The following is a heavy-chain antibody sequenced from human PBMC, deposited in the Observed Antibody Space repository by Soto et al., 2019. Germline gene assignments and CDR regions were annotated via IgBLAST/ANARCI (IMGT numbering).Heavy chain of an antibody. CDR3: ARGVVVATTAWFDP. V-gene: IGHV2-70*01. CDR2: IDWDDDK. D-gene: IGHD2-15*01. J-gene: IGHJ5*02. CDR1: GFSLSTSGMC. Sequence: SGPTLVNPTQTLTLTCTFSGFSLSTSGMCVSWIRQPPGKALEWLALIDWDDDKYYSNSLKTRLTISTDTSKNQVVLTMTNMDPVDTATYYCARGVVVATTAWFDPWGQGTLVTVSS.